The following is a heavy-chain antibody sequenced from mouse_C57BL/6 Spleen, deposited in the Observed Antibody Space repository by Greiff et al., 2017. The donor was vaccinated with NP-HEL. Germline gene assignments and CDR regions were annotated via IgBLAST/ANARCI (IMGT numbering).Heavy chain of an antibody. Sequence: EVKLMESGGGLVKPGGSLKLSCAASGFTFSDYGMHWVRQAPEKGLEWVAYISSGSSTIYYADTVKGRFTIFRDNAKNTLFLQMTSLRSEDTAMYYCARERYYYFDYWGQGTTLTVSS. CDR3: ARERYYYFDY. CDR2: ISSGSSTI. V-gene: IGHV5-17*01. D-gene: IGHD2-12*01. CDR1: GFTFSDYG. J-gene: IGHJ2*01.